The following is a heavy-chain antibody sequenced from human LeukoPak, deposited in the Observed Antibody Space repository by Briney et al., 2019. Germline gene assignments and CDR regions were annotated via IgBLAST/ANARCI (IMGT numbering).Heavy chain of an antibody. J-gene: IGHJ4*02. CDR2: IYYSGST. Sequence: PSETLSLTCTVSGGSISSSSYYWGWIRQPPGKGLEWIGSIYYSGSTYYNPSLKSRVTISIDTSKNQFSLKVSSVTAADTAVYYCASPGYSYGNYYFDYWGQGTLVTVSS. V-gene: IGHV4-39*07. CDR1: GGSISSSSYY. D-gene: IGHD5-18*01. CDR3: ASPGYSYGNYYFDY.